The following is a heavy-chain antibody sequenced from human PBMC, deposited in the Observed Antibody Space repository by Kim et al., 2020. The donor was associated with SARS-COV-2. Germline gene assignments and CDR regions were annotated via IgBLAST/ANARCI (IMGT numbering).Heavy chain of an antibody. CDR1: GFTFSSYG. CDR2: ISYDGSNK. J-gene: IGHJ4*02. V-gene: IGHV3-30*18. CDR3: AKDLPFYDILTGHFDY. Sequence: GGSLRLSCAASGFTFSSYGMHWVRQAPGKGLEWVAVISYDGSNKYYADSVKGRFTISRDNSKNTLYLQMNSLRAEDTAVYYCAKDLPFYDILTGHFDYWGQGTLVTVSS. D-gene: IGHD3-9*01.